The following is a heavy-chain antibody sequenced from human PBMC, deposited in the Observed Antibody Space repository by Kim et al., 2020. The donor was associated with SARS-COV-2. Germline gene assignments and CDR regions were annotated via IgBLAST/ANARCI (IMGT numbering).Heavy chain of an antibody. D-gene: IGHD6-13*01. CDR3: ARDRLPTFAAAGTGRVWFDP. Sequence: SETLSLTCTVSGGSISSYYWSWIRQPPGKGLEWIGYIYYSGSTNYNPSLKSRVTISVDTSKNQFSLKLSSVTAADTAVYYCARDRLPTFAAAGTGRVWFDPWGQGTLVTVSS. V-gene: IGHV4-59*01. CDR1: GGSISSYY. J-gene: IGHJ5*02. CDR2: IYYSGST.